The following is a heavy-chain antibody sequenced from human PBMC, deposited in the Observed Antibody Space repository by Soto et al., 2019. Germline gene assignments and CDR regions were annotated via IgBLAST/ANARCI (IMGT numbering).Heavy chain of an antibody. V-gene: IGHV1-69*01. D-gene: IGHD5-18*01. CDR2: IIPIFGTA. Sequence: QVQLVQSGAEVKKPGSSVTVSCNASGGTFSSYAISWVRQAPVQGREWMGGIIPIFGTANYAQKFQGGVRINADEATSTAYMERRSLRSEDTGVYYCARDVDTAMNWGQGTPVTV. J-gene: IGHJ4*02. CDR3: ARDVDTAMN. CDR1: GGTFSSYA.